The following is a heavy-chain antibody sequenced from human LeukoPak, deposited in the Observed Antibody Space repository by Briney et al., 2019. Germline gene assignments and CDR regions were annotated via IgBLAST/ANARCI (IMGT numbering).Heavy chain of an antibody. J-gene: IGHJ4*02. V-gene: IGHV1-69*05. CDR2: IIPMFGTA. D-gene: IGHD3-22*01. Sequence: SVKVSCKASGGTFSSYAISWVRQAPGQGLEWMGGIIPMFGTANYAQKFQGRVTITTEESTSTAYMELSSLGSADTAVYYCARGSWYYYDSSVEFFDYWGQGTLVTVSS. CDR1: GGTFSSYA. CDR3: ARGSWYYYDSSVEFFDY.